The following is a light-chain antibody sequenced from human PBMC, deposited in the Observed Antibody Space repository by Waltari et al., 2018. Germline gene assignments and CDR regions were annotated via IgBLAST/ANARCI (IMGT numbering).Light chain of an antibody. V-gene: IGKV3-20*01. CDR3: HQYGSPGWT. Sequence: DIVLTQSPGTLSLSPGERASLSCRASQSVSSGYLAWYQQKAGQAPRLLIYCVSSRATGIPDRFSGSGYGTDFTLSISRLEPEDFAVYYCHQYGSPGWTFGQGTKVEIK. CDR1: QSVSSGY. J-gene: IGKJ1*01. CDR2: CVS.